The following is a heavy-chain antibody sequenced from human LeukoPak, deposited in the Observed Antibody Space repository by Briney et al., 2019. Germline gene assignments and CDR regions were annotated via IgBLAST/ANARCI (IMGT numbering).Heavy chain of an antibody. CDR2: MNPNSGNT. J-gene: IGHJ4*02. V-gene: IGHV1-8*03. Sequence: ASVKVSCKASGYTFTGYYMHWVRQAPGQGLEWMGWMNPNSGNTGYAQKFQGRVTITRNTSISTAYMELSSLRSEDTAVYYCARYPRSRYYFDYWGQGTLVTVSS. CDR1: GYTFTGYY. CDR3: ARYPRSRYYFDY.